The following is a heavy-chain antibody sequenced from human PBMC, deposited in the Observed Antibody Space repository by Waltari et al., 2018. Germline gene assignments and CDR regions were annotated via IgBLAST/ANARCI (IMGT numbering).Heavy chain of an antibody. CDR2: INHSGST. D-gene: IGHD3-22*01. CDR3: AAPHRLPPGDYYDSSGYYYNY. CDR1: GGSFSGYY. J-gene: IGHJ4*02. V-gene: IGHV4-34*01. Sequence: QVQLQQWGAGLLKPSETLSLTCAVYGGSFSGYYWSWIRQPPGKGLEWIGEINHSGSTNYNPSLKSRVTISVDTSKNQFSLKLSSVTAADTAVYYCAAPHRLPPGDYYDSSGYYYNYWGQGTLVTVSS.